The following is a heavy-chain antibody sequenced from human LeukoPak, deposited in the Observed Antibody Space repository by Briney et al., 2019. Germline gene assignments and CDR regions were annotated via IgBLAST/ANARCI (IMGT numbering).Heavy chain of an antibody. CDR3: AREIPSSGGDCNDP. CDR1: GFTFSSYG. D-gene: IGHD2-21*02. J-gene: IGHJ5*02. Sequence: GGSLRLSCAAAGFTFSSYGMSWVRQAPGKGLEWVSSISGSGGSTNYADSVKGRFTISRDNSKNTLYLQMNSLRAEDTAIYYCAREIPSSGGDCNDPWGQGTLVTVSS. CDR2: ISGSGGST. V-gene: IGHV3-23*01.